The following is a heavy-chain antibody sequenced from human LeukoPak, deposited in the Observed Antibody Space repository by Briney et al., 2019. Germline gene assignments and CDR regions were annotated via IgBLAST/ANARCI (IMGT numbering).Heavy chain of an antibody. V-gene: IGHV4-59*01. Sequence: SETLSLTCTVSGGSISSYYWSWIRQPPGKGLEWIGYIYYSGSTNYNPSLKSRVTIPVDTSKNQFSLKLSSVTAADTAVYYCAREIGINWFDPWGQGTLVTVSS. D-gene: IGHD1-14*01. CDR1: GGSISSYY. CDR2: IYYSGST. CDR3: AREIGINWFDP. J-gene: IGHJ5*02.